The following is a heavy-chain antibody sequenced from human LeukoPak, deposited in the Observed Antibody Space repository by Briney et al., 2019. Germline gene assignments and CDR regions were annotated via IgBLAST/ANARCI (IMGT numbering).Heavy chain of an antibody. Sequence: SETLSLTCAVYGGSFSGYYWSWIRQPPGKGLEWIGEINRSGSTNYNPSLKSRVTISVDTSKNQFSLKLSSVTAADTAVYYCAREITMTVVVDRGQGTLVTVSS. J-gene: IGHJ4*02. V-gene: IGHV4-34*01. CDR2: INRSGST. CDR3: AREITMTVVVD. CDR1: GGSFSGYY. D-gene: IGHD3-22*01.